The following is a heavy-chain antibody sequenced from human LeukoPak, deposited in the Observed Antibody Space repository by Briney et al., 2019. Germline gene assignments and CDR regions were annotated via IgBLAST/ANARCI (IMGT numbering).Heavy chain of an antibody. J-gene: IGHJ4*02. CDR3: ARGSGYCGGDCYLDY. D-gene: IGHD2-21*02. CDR2: INPSGGST. CDR1: GYTFTSYY. Sequence: ASVKVSCKASGYTFTSYYMHWVRQAPGQGLEWMGIINPSGGSTSYAQKFQGRVTMTRDTSTSAVYMELSSLRSEDTAMYYCARGSGYCGGDCYLDYWCQGTLVIVSS. V-gene: IGHV1-46*01.